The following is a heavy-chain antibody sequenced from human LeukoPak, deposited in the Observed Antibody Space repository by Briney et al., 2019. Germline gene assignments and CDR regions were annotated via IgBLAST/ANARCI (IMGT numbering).Heavy chain of an antibody. J-gene: IGHJ3*02. CDR2: IYYSGST. V-gene: IGHV4-59*01. CDR1: GGSISSYY. D-gene: IGHD3-3*01. Sequence: SETLSLTCTVSGGSISSYYWSWIRQPPGKGLEWIGYIYYSGSTNYNPSLKSRVTISVDTSKNQFSLKLSSVTAADTAVYYCARVHGGTIFGVVMSAFDIWGQGTMVTGSS. CDR3: ARVHGGTIFGVVMSAFDI.